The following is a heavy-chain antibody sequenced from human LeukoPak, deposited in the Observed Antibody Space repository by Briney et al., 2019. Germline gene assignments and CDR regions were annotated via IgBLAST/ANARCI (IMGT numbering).Heavy chain of an antibody. V-gene: IGHV3-21*04. Sequence: GGSLRLSCAASGFTFSSYSMNWVRQAPGKGLEWVSSISSSSSYIYYADSVKGRFTISRDNAKNSLYLQMNSLRAEDTALYYCAKAHLDYGSGSYFLADYWGQGTLVSVSS. D-gene: IGHD3-10*01. CDR3: AKAHLDYGSGSYFLADY. J-gene: IGHJ4*02. CDR1: GFTFSSYS. CDR2: ISSSSSYI.